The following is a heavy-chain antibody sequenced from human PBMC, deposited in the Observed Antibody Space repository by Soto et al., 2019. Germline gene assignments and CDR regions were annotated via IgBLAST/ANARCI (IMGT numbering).Heavy chain of an antibody. CDR1: GITFSSYG. V-gene: IGHV3-30*03. Sequence: QAHLVESGGGVVQPGRYLRFSCAASGITFSSYGMHWVRQAPGTRLEWVAVISYDGGLQHYADSVKGRFTISRDNSKNMVLLQMNSLRAEDTAVYYCVSDRGYGHASVPYSWGQGTLVSVSS. CDR3: VSDRGYGHASVPYS. D-gene: IGHD5-18*01. J-gene: IGHJ4*02. CDR2: ISYDGGLQ.